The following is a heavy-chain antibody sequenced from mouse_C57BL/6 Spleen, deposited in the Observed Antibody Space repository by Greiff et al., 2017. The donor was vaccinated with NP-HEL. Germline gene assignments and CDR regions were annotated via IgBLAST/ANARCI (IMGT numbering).Heavy chain of an antibody. D-gene: IGHD1-1*01. Sequence: VQLQQSGAELVRPGASVKLSCTASGFNIKDDYMHWVKQRPEQGLEWIGWIDPENGDTEYASKFQGKATITADTSSNTAYLQLSSLTSEDAAVYYCTTSITTVVATNYWGHGTTLTVSS. CDR1: GFNIKDDY. CDR3: TTSITTVVATNY. CDR2: IDPENGDT. V-gene: IGHV14-4*01. J-gene: IGHJ2*01.